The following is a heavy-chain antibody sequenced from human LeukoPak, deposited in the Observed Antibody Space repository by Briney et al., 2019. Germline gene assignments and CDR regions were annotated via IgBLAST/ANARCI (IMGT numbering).Heavy chain of an antibody. V-gene: IGHV3-21*01. CDR3: ARVWGGYNWNDVDPYYFDY. CDR1: GFTFSSYS. J-gene: IGHJ4*02. D-gene: IGHD1-1*01. Sequence: GGSLRLSCAASGFTFSSYSMNWVRQAPGKGLGGVSSISISSSYIYYADSVKGRFTISRDNAKNTMYLQINSRRAEDTAVYYCARVWGGYNWNDVDPYYFDYWGQGTLVTVSS. CDR2: ISISSSYI.